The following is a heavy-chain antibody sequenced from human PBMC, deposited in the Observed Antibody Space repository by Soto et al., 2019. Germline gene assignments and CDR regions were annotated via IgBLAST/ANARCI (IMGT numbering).Heavy chain of an antibody. CDR2: IYPGDSET. CDR1: GYSFTSSW. D-gene: IGHD6-13*01. V-gene: IGHV5-51*01. CDR3: ARRPRSSPYFDY. J-gene: IGHJ4*02. Sequence: PGQSLKISCKTSGYSFTSSWIGWILQMPGKGLEYMGIIYPGDSETRYSPSFHGKVTISADRSIGTAYLQWSSIEASDSAFYFCARRPRSSPYFDYWGQGALVTVSS.